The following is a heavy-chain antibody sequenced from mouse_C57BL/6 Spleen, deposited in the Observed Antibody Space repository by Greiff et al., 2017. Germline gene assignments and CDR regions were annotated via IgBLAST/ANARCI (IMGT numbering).Heavy chain of an antibody. CDR3: ARRDDYDEEAMDY. CDR1: GYSITSGYY. V-gene: IGHV3-6*01. CDR2: ISYDGSN. D-gene: IGHD2-4*01. Sequence: EVKLMESGPGLVKPSQSLSLTCSVTGYSITSGYYWNWIRQFPGNKLEWMGYISYDGSNNYNPSLKNRISITRDTSKNQFFLKLNSVTTEDTATYYCARRDDYDEEAMDYWGQGTSVTVSS. J-gene: IGHJ4*01.